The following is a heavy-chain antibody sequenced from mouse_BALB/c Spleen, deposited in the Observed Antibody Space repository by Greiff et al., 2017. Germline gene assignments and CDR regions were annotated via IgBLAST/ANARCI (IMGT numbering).Heavy chain of an antibody. Sequence: EVKLMESGAELVKPGASVKLSCTASGFNIKDTYMHWVKQRPEQGLEWIGRIDPANGNTKYDPKFQGKATITADTSSNTAYLQLSSLTSEDTAVYYCARYGNYDAMDYWGQGTSVTVSS. D-gene: IGHD2-1*01. CDR3: ARYGNYDAMDY. J-gene: IGHJ4*01. V-gene: IGHV14-3*02. CDR1: GFNIKDTY. CDR2: IDPANGNT.